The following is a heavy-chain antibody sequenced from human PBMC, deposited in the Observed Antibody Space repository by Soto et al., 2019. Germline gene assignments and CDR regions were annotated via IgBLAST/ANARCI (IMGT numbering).Heavy chain of an antibody. J-gene: IGHJ6*02. CDR3: ARGSTYYDILTGYYPYYYYYGMDV. V-gene: IGHV1-8*01. Sequence: ASVKVSCKASGYTFTSYDINWVRQATGQGLEWMGWMNPNSGNTGYAQKFQGRVTMTRNTSISTAYMELSSLRSEDTAVYYCARGSTYYDILTGYYPYYYYYGMDVWGQGTTVTVSS. CDR2: MNPNSGNT. CDR1: GYTFTSYD. D-gene: IGHD3-9*01.